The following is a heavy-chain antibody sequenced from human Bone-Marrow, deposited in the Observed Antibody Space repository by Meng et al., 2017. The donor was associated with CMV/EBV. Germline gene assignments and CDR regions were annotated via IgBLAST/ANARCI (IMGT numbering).Heavy chain of an antibody. CDR1: GFTFSSYA. J-gene: IGHJ3*02. Sequence: GESLKISCAASGFTFSSYAMSWVRQAPGKGLEWVSVIYSGGSSTYYADSVKGRFTISRDNSKNTLYLQMNSLRAEDTAVYYCARDGGGKGVAFDIWGQGTMVTVSS. CDR2: IYSGGSST. CDR3: ARDGGGKGVAFDI. V-gene: IGHV3-23*03. D-gene: IGHD3-10*01.